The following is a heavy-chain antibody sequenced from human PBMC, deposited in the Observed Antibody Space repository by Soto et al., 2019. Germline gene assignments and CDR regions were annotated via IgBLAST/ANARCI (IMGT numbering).Heavy chain of an antibody. CDR3: AREGSTLNWFDP. D-gene: IGHD2-2*01. J-gene: IGHJ5*02. CDR2: IYYSGST. V-gene: IGHV4-31*03. Sequence: PSETLSLTCTVSGVSISSGGYYWSWIRQHPGKGLEWIGYIYYSGSTYYNPSLKSRVTISVDTSKNQFSLKLSSVTAADTAVYYCAREGSTLNWFDPWGQGTLVTVS. CDR1: GVSISSGGYY.